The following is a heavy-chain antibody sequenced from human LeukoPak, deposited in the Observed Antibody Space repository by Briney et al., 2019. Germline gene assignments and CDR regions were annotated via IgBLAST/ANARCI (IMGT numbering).Heavy chain of an antibody. CDR2: INPNSGGT. J-gene: IGHJ4*02. CDR3: ASNKAGGSGSYSAYLY. V-gene: IGHV1-2*02. D-gene: IGHD3-10*01. Sequence: ASVNVSFKASGYTFTDYYMHWVRQAPGQGLEWMGWINPNSGGTNYAQKFQGRVTMTRDTSISTAYMALSRLRSDDTAVYYCASNKAGGSGSYSAYLYWGQGTLVTVSS. CDR1: GYTFTDYY.